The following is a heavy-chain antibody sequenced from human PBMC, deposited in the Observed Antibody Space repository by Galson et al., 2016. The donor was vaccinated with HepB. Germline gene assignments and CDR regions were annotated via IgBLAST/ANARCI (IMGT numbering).Heavy chain of an antibody. V-gene: IGHV3-33*01. CDR3: ARERIAVAGPHYYFYAMDV. D-gene: IGHD6-19*01. Sequence: SLRLSCAASGFTPSHFGLHWVRQAPGKGLEWVAMIWYDGSKKYYADSVKGRFTISRDNSKNTLYLQMNSLRAEDTGVYYCARERIAVAGPHYYFYAMDVWGQGTTVTVSS. CDR2: IWYDGSKK. J-gene: IGHJ6*02. CDR1: GFTPSHFG.